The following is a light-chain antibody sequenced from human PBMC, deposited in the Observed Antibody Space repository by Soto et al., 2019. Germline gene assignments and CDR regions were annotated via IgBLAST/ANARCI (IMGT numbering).Light chain of an antibody. J-gene: IGLJ2*01. CDR3: CSYAGSYTVL. Sequence: QSALTQPRSVSGSPGRSVTISCTGTSSDVGGYKYVSWYQQHPGKVPNLIIYDVSERPSGVPDRFSGSKSGNTASLSISGLQAEDEADYYCCSYAGSYTVLFGGGTKVTVL. V-gene: IGLV2-11*01. CDR1: SSDVGGYKY. CDR2: DVS.